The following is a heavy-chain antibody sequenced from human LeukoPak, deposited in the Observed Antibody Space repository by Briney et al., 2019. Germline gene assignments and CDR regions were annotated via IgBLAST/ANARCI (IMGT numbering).Heavy chain of an antibody. CDR2: IKHDGSEK. Sequence: PGGSLRLSCAASGFTFKTHWMSWVRQAPGKGLEWLANIKHDGSEKYYVDSVKGRFTIFRDNAKDSLYLHMNSLRVEDTAVYYCARVRFPADCWGQGTLVTVSS. CDR3: ARVRFPADC. CDR1: GFTFKTHW. V-gene: IGHV3-7*01. J-gene: IGHJ4*02. D-gene: IGHD2-2*01.